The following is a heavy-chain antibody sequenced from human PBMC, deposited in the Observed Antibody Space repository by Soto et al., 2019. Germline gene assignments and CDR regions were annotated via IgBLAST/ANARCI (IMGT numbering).Heavy chain of an antibody. D-gene: IGHD1-26*01. CDR3: VFIGATVGSSCFED. V-gene: IGHV4-34*01. CDR1: GGSFSGYY. Sequence: PSETLSLTCAVYGGSFSGYYWTWIRQPPGTGLEWIGEINHSGSTNYNPSLKSRVTISVDTSKNQFSLKLTSVTAADTAVYYCVFIGATVGSSCFEDWGQGALVTVSS. CDR2: INHSGST. J-gene: IGHJ4*02.